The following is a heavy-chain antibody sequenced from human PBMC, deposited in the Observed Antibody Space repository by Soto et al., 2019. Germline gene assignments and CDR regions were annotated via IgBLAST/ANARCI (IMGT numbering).Heavy chain of an antibody. V-gene: IGHV1-2*02. D-gene: IGHD6-19*01. Sequence: QVQLVQSGAEVKKPGASVKVSCKASGYTFTDYFIHWVRQAPGQGLEWMGWFNPNTGGRNSAQKFQGRVTMARDTSIRTALMELTSLRSDDTAVYFCAREVPPSEGSGRNWFDPWGQGTLVTVSS. CDR1: GYTFTDYF. CDR2: FNPNTGGR. J-gene: IGHJ5*02. CDR3: AREVPPSEGSGRNWFDP.